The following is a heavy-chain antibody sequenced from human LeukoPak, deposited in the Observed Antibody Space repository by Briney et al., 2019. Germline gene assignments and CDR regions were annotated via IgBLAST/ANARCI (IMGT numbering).Heavy chain of an antibody. CDR3: AREGDTVMARRYFDY. CDR1: GYTFTSYY. Sequence: ASVKVSCKASGYTFTSYYMHWVRQGPEQGLEWMGVINPSGGSTSYAQKFQGRVTMTRDTSTTTVYMELSSLRSEDTAVYYCAREGDTVMARRYFDYWGQGTLVTVSS. CDR2: INPSGGST. D-gene: IGHD5-18*01. J-gene: IGHJ4*02. V-gene: IGHV1-46*01.